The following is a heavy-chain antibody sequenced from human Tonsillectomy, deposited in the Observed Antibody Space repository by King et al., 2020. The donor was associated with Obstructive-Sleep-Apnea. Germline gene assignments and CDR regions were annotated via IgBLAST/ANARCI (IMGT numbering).Heavy chain of an antibody. D-gene: IGHD4-23*01. Sequence: VQLQESGPGLVKPSETLSLTCTVSGGSISSYYWSWIRQPPGKGLEWIGYIYYGGSTNYNPSLKSRVTISLDTSKNQFSLKLSSVTAADTAVYYCARHGGTFDYWGQGTLVTVSS. J-gene: IGHJ4*02. CDR3: ARHGGTFDY. CDR2: IYYGGST. V-gene: IGHV4-59*01. CDR1: GGSISSYY.